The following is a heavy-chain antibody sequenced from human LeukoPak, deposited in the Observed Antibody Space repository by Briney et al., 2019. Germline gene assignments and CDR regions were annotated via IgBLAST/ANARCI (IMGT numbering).Heavy chain of an antibody. J-gene: IGHJ4*02. Sequence: ASETLSLTCTVSGGSISSGGYYWSWIRQHPGKGLEWIGYIYYSGSTYYNPSRKSRVTISVDTSKNQFSLKLSSVTAADTAVYYCARTSYSSSWYYFDYWGQGTLVTVSS. CDR2: IYYSGST. D-gene: IGHD6-13*01. V-gene: IGHV4-31*03. CDR1: GGSISSGGYY. CDR3: ARTSYSSSWYYFDY.